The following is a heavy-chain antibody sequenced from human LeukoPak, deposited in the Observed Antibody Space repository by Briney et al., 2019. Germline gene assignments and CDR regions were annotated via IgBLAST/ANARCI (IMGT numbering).Heavy chain of an antibody. CDR3: ARDGSGAYPEGY. CDR2: TIPIFGTA. V-gene: IGHV1-69*13. J-gene: IGHJ4*02. CDR1: GGTFSSYA. D-gene: IGHD7-27*01. Sequence: SVKVSCKACGGTFSSYAISWVRQAPGQGLEWMGRTIPIFGTANYAQKFQGRVTNTPDESTRTADMELSSLRSEDTAVYYCARDGSGAYPEGYWGQGTLVTVS.